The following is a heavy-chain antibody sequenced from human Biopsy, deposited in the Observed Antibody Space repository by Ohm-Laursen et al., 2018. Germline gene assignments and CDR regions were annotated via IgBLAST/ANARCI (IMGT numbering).Heavy chain of an antibody. CDR3: ARFPDFWSGYYVDS. CDR2: LSSRGSNI. CDR1: GFTFSDYY. J-gene: IGHJ5*01. V-gene: IGHV3-11*01. Sequence: SLRLSCAASGFTFSDYYMSWIRQAPGKGLEWISYLSSRGSNIYYADSVKGRFTVSRDNANNSLFLQMNSLRAEETAVYYCARFPDFWSGYYVDSWGQGTLVTVSS. D-gene: IGHD3-3*01.